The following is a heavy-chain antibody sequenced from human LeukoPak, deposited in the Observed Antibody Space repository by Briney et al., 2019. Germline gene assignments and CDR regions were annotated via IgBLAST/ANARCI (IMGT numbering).Heavy chain of an antibody. Sequence: GSLRLSCAASGFTFSSYAMSWVRQAPGKGLEWVSAISGSGGSTYYADSVKGRFTISRDNSKNTLYLQMNSLRAEDTAVYYCAKVSTYYYGSGSYLDYWGQGTLVTVSS. CDR3: AKVSTYYYGSGSYLDY. D-gene: IGHD3-10*01. V-gene: IGHV3-23*01. CDR2: ISGSGGST. CDR1: GFTFSSYA. J-gene: IGHJ4*02.